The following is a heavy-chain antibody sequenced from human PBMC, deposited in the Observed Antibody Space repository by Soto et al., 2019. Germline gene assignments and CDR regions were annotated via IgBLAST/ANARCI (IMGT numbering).Heavy chain of an antibody. CDR2: IRNNGYGGTA. CDR3: IRGSFGYYGP. J-gene: IGHJ5*02. V-gene: IGHV3-49*04. CDR1: VFKFGDYA. Sequence: GSLRPSCAASVFKFGDYAMTCVRQAPRKGLGWVCFIRNNGYGGTANYAASVKGRFTISRDDSKTIAYLQMNSLKTEDTSVYYCIRGSFGYYGPWGQGTLVTGSS. D-gene: IGHD3-22*01.